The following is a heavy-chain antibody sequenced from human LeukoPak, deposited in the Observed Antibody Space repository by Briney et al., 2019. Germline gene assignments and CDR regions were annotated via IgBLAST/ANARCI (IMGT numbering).Heavy chain of an antibody. J-gene: IGHJ4*02. V-gene: IGHV4-38-2*02. CDR2: TYHSGST. CDR1: GYSISSGYY. Sequence: SETLSLTCTVSGYSISSGYYWGWIRQPAGKGLEWIGSTYHSGSTYYNPSLKSRVTISVDTSKNQFSLKLNSVTAADTAVYYCARRSITMIVDWYYFDYWGQGTLVTVSS. CDR3: ARRSITMIVDWYYFDY. D-gene: IGHD3-22*01.